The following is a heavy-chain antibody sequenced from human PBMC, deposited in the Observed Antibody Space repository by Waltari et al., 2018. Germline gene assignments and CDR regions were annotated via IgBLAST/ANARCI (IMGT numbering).Heavy chain of an antibody. CDR3: ARGPAFDI. CDR1: GGSISSYY. Sequence: QVQLQESGPGLVKPSETLSLTCTVSGGSISSYYWSWIRQPPGKGLEWIGYIYTSGSTNYNPSLKSRVTISVDTSKNQFSLKLSSVTAADTAVYYCARGPAFDIWGQGTMVTVSS. J-gene: IGHJ3*02. V-gene: IGHV4-4*09. CDR2: IYTSGST.